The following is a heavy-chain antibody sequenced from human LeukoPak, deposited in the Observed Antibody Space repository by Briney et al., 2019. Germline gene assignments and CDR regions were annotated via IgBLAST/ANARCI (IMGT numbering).Heavy chain of an antibody. J-gene: IGHJ4*02. CDR3: ARATYYYGSGSYDGDY. CDR1: GFTFSNYW. D-gene: IGHD3-10*01. V-gene: IGHV3-7*01. Sequence: GGSLRLSCAVSGFTFSNYWMSWVRQAPGKGLEWVAYIKQDGSEKYYVDSVKGRFTISRDNAKNSLYLQMNSLRAEDTAVYYCARATYYYGSGSYDGDYWGQGTLVTVSS. CDR2: IKQDGSEK.